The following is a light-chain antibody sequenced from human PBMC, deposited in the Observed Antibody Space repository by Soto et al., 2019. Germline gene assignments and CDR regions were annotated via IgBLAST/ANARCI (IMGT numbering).Light chain of an antibody. J-gene: IGLJ3*02. CDR2: DVS. CDR3: SSYTSSSTLRWV. V-gene: IGLV2-14*01. Sequence: QSALTQPASVSGSPGQSITISCTGTSSDVGGYNYVSWYQQHPGKAPKLMIYDVSNRPSGVSNRFSGSKSANTASLTISGLQAEDEADYYCSSYTSSSTLRWVFGGGTKLTVL. CDR1: SSDVGGYNY.